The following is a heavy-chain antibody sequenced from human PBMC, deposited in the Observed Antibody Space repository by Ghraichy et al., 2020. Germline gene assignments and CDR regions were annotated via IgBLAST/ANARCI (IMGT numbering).Heavy chain of an antibody. J-gene: IGHJ3*02. V-gene: IGHV4-31*03. Sequence: SETLSLTCTVSGGSISSGGYYWSWIRQHPGKGLEWIGYIYYSGSTYYNPSLKSRVTISVDTSKNQFSLKLSSVTAADTAVYYCARDHPSLRYAFDIWGQGTMVTVSS. CDR3: ARDHPSLRYAFDI. CDR2: IYYSGST. CDR1: GGSISSGGYY.